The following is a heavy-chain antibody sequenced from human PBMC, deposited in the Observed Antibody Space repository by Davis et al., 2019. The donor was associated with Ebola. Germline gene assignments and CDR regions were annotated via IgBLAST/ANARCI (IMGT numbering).Heavy chain of an antibody. CDR1: GFTFNMFG. J-gene: IGHJ4*02. V-gene: IGHV3-33*01. Sequence: PGGSLRLSCAASGFTFNMFGMHWVRQAPGKGLEWVAVIYSNGGDRYYAESVKGRFIISRDNARKTVFLQMNSLRDEDTAVYYCAIIAWSYDEDYWGQGTLVTVSS. D-gene: IGHD1-26*01. CDR3: AIIAWSYDEDY. CDR2: IYSNGGDR.